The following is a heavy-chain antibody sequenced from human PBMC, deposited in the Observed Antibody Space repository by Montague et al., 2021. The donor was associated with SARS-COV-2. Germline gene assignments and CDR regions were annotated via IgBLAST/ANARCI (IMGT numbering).Heavy chain of an antibody. CDR3: ARSTYCSGGSCERALLNY. J-gene: IGHJ4*02. CDR2: IYYSGST. Sequence: SETLSLTCTVSGGSISSSSYYWGWIRQPPGKGLEWIGSIYYSGSTYYNPPLKSRVTISVDTSKNQFSLKLSSVTAADTAVYYCARSTYCSGGSCERALLNYWGQGTLVSVSS. CDR1: GGSISSSSYY. V-gene: IGHV4-39*01. D-gene: IGHD2-15*01.